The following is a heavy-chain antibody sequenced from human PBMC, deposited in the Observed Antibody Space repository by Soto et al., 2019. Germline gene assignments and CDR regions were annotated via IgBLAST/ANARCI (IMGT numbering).Heavy chain of an antibody. CDR1: GYAFTMFY. Sequence: VQLVQSGAEVREPGASVMLSCKTSGYAFTMFYMSWVRQAHGQGLEWMGTINADGGRTTYAQNYQGRLTMTSDTSTGTIYMELSSLKSDDSAVYYCARAMAADDKWEGRLWCDPWGQGAMVTVSS. J-gene: IGHJ5*02. CDR2: INADGGRT. V-gene: IGHV1-46*01. D-gene: IGHD6-25*01. CDR3: ARAMAADDKWEGRLWCDP.